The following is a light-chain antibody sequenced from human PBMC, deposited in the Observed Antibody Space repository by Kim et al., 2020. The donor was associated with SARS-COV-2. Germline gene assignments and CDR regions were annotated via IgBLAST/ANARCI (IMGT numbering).Light chain of an antibody. CDR3: QHYGNSMYT. CDR2: GTF. Sequence: EVVLTQIPGTLSLSPGERVTLSCRASQSVRSAYLAWYQQKPGQAPRLLIYGTFTRAAGVPDRFRGSGSGTDFTLTISRLEPEDFAVYYCQHYGNSMYTFGQGTKLEI. V-gene: IGKV3-20*01. J-gene: IGKJ2*01. CDR1: QSVRSAY.